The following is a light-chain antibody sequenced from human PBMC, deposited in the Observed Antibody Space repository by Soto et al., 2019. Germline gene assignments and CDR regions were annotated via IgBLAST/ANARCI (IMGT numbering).Light chain of an antibody. CDR2: AAS. CDR3: QKYNSAPWT. J-gene: IGKJ1*01. V-gene: IGKV1-27*01. Sequence: DIQMTQSPSSLSASLGDRVTITCRASQGILSYLSWYQQKPGKVPKLLIYAASTLQSGVSSRFSGSGSGTDFTITISHLQHEDVATYYCQKYNSAPWTFGQGTKVEIK. CDR1: QGILSY.